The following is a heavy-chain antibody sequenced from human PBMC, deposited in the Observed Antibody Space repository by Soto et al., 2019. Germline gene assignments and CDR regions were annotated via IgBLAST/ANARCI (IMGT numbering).Heavy chain of an antibody. V-gene: IGHV3-33*03. CDR1: GFTFSSYG. D-gene: IGHD3-10*01. J-gene: IGHJ6*02. CDR3: EKGSGLRVVEASLAIVGGVDV. Sequence: GGSLRLSCVASGFTFSSYGMHWVRQAPGKGLEWVAVMSYDGSHEYYADSVKGRFTISRDNSKTSLYLQMNSLRLEDTAVYYCEKGSGLRVVEASLAIVGGVDVWGQGAMVTVSS. CDR2: MSYDGSHE.